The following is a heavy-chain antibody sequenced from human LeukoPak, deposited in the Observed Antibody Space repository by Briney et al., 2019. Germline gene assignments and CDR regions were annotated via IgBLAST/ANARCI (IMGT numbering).Heavy chain of an antibody. CDR3: ARAGRYDILTTYYRYYFDY. Sequence: ASVKVSCKASGYTFTSYDISWVRQAPGQGLEWMGWISSYNSNTNYAQKFQGRVTMTTDTSTSTAYMELRSLRSDDTAVYYCARAGRYDILTTYYRYYFDYWGQGTRLTVSS. J-gene: IGHJ4*02. V-gene: IGHV1-18*01. CDR2: ISSYNSNT. D-gene: IGHD3-9*01. CDR1: GYTFTSYD.